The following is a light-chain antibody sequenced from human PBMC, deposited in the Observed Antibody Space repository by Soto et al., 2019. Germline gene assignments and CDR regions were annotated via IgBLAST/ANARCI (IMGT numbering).Light chain of an antibody. CDR2: GAS. CDR1: QSVTSKY. J-gene: IGKJ1*01. CDR3: QQYAGSPWT. Sequence: IALTQSPGTLSLSPGERATLSCGASQSVTSKYLAWYQQKPGQAPRFVISGASSRATGIPDRFSGSVSGTEFTLSISRLETEDFAVYYGQQYAGSPWTFGQGTKVDIK. V-gene: IGKV3-20*01.